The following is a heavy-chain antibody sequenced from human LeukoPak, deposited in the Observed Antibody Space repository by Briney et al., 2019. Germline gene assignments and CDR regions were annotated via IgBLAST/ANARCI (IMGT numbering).Heavy chain of an antibody. CDR2: IYYSGST. J-gene: IGHJ5*02. Sequence: SETLSLTCTVSGGSISSYYWSWIRQPPGKGLEWIGYIYYSGSTNYNPSLKSRVTISVDTSKNQFSLKLSSVTAADTAVYYCARGYCSSTSCYRWFDPWGQGTLVTVPS. CDR3: ARGYCSSTSCYRWFDP. CDR1: GGSISSYY. V-gene: IGHV4-59*01. D-gene: IGHD2-2*01.